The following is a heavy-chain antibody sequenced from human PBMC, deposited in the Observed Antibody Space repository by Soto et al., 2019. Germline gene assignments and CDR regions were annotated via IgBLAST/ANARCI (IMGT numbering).Heavy chain of an antibody. CDR1: GYTFTSYA. D-gene: IGHD3-3*01. CDR3: ARDIPITIFGVVNAFDI. Sequence: ASVKVSCKASGYTFTSYAMHWVRQAPGQRLEWMGWINAGNGNTKYSQKFQGRVTITRDTSASTAYMDLSSLRSEDTAVYYCARDIPITIFGVVNAFDIWGQGTMVTVSS. V-gene: IGHV1-3*01. J-gene: IGHJ3*02. CDR2: INAGNGNT.